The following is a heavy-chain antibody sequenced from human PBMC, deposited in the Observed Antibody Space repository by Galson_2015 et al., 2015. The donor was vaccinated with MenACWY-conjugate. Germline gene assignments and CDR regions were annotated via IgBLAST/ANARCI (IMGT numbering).Heavy chain of an antibody. V-gene: IGHV1-3*01. Sequence: SVKVSCKASGSTFPNYALHWMRQAPGQRLEWMGWINVGSGNTRSSQKFQGRVTITTDTSASTAYMELSSLRSEDTAVYYCARAHLGYSYGYFDPWGQGTLVTVSS. J-gene: IGHJ5*02. D-gene: IGHD5-18*01. CDR2: INVGSGNT. CDR3: ARAHLGYSYGYFDP. CDR1: GSTFPNYA.